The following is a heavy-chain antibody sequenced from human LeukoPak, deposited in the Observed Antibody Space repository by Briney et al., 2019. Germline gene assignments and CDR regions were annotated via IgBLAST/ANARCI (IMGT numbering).Heavy chain of an antibody. CDR1: GFSFYSYT. D-gene: IGHD3-3*01. J-gene: IGHJ3*02. CDR2: IGWSDSSI. V-gene: IGHV3-48*02. CDR3: ARDREWAFDI. Sequence: PGGSLRLSCAASGFSFYSYTMNWVRQAPGKGLEWVSYIGWSDSSIYYADSVKGRFTISRDSAKNSLYLQMNSLRDEDTAVYYCARDREWAFDIWGQGTVVTVSS.